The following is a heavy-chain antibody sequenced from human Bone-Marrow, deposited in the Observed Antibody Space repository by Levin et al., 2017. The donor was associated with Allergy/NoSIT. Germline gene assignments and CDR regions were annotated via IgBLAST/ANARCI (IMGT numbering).Heavy chain of an antibody. Sequence: GGSLRLSCAASGLTVSSNYMTWVRQAPGRGLDLVSAVYSGANTFNADSVKGRFTISRDNSKNTLYLQMNSLRVEDTGVYFCASRPGAAAGPLDYWGQGTLVTVSS. CDR2: VYSGANT. CDR3: ASRPGAAAGPLDY. J-gene: IGHJ4*02. D-gene: IGHD6-13*01. CDR1: GLTVSSNY. V-gene: IGHV3-66*01.